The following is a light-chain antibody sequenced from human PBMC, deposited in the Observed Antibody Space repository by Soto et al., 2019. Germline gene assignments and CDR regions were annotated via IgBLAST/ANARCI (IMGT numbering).Light chain of an antibody. J-gene: IGLJ1*01. Sequence: QLVLTQPPSVSGAPGQRVTISCTGGSSNIGAGHDVHWYQQLPGTAPKLLIYGNNNRPSGVPDRFSGSKSGTSASLAITGLQAEDEADYYCQSYDSGYVFGTGTKVTVL. CDR2: GNN. CDR1: SSNIGAGHD. V-gene: IGLV1-40*01. CDR3: QSYDSGYV.